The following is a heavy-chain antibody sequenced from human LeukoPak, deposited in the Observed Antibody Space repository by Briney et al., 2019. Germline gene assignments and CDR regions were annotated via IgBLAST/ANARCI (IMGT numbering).Heavy chain of an antibody. D-gene: IGHD3-10*01. Sequence: SETLSLTCTVSGGSIGSHYWTWIRQTPGKGLEWIGYVYDIGSTKYNPSLKSRVTISVDTSKNQFSLRLSSVTAADTAVYYCAQGLYSFDYWGQGTLVTVSS. J-gene: IGHJ4*02. CDR1: GGSIGSHY. V-gene: IGHV4-59*11. CDR3: AQGLYSFDY. CDR2: VYDIGST.